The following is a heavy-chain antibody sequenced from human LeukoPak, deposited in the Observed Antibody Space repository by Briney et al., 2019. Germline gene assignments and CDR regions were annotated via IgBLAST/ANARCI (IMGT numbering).Heavy chain of an antibody. Sequence: GGSLRLSCAASGFTFSSYWMSWVRQAPGKGLEWVANIKQDGSEKYYVDSVKGRFTISRDNAKNSLYLQMTSLRAEDTAVYYCARDVDFWSGYYPIGAFDIWGQGTMVTVSS. D-gene: IGHD3-3*01. CDR1: GFTFSSYW. V-gene: IGHV3-7*01. CDR2: IKQDGSEK. CDR3: ARDVDFWSGYYPIGAFDI. J-gene: IGHJ3*02.